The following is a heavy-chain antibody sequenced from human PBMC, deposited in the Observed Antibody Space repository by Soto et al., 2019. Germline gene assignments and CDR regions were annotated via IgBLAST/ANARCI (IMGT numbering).Heavy chain of an antibody. V-gene: IGHV3-15*01. CDR2: IKSKTDGGTT. D-gene: IGHD6-13*01. Sequence: EVQLVESGGGLVKPGGSLRLSCADSAFTFNNAWMSWVRQAPGKGLEWVGRIKSKTDGGTTDYAAPVKGRFTISRDDSGNTLYLQMNSLKTEDTALYYCTTRRGSSWYLAIDYWGQGTLVTVSS. CDR3: TTRRGSSWYLAIDY. CDR1: AFTFNNAW. J-gene: IGHJ4*02.